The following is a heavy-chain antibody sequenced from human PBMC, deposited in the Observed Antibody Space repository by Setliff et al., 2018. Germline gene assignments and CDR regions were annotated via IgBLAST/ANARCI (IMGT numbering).Heavy chain of an antibody. CDR2: VNDDGSSA. J-gene: IGHJ6*02. Sequence: GGSLRLSCAASGFTFSSYWMHWVRQDPGKGLVWVSRVNDDGSSAMYADSVKGRFTMSRDNAKNTLYLQMNSLRAEDTAVYYCARAYYGTVNCYSSYYGLDVWGQGTTVTVSS. V-gene: IGHV3-74*03. CDR1: GFTFSSYW. D-gene: IGHD3-9*01. CDR3: ARAYYGTVNCYSSYYGLDV.